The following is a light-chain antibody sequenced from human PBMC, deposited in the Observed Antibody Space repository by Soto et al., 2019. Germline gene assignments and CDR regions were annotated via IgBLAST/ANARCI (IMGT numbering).Light chain of an antibody. CDR3: QQDDNVPFP. J-gene: IGKJ3*01. CDR1: QDISNY. V-gene: IGKV1-33*01. Sequence: DIQMTQSPSSLSASVGDRVTITCQASQDISNYLNWYQQKPGKAPKLLIYDASNLETGVPSRFSGSGSGTDFTFTISRMQPENIATYYCQQDDNVPFPFGPGTKVAIK. CDR2: DAS.